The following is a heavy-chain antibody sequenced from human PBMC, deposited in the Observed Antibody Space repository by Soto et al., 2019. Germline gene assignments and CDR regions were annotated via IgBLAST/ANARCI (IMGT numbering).Heavy chain of an antibody. J-gene: IGHJ6*02. CDR1: GFTFRSYA. D-gene: IGHD3-16*01. V-gene: IGHV3-23*01. CDR2: ISGAGGST. CDR3: AKSLGVWRNSVYWGIDV. Sequence: EVQLLESGGGLVQPGGSLRLSCAASGFTFRSYAMSWVRQAPGKGLEWVSGISGAGGSTYYADSVKGRFTISRDNSKNTLYLQMNSLRAEDTAVYYCAKSLGVWRNSVYWGIDVWGQGTTVTVS.